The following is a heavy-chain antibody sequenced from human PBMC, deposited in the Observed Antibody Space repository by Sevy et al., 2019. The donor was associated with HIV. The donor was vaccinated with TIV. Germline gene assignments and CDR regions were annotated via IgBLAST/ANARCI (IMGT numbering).Heavy chain of an antibody. Sequence: VSVKVSCKASGYTFTSYGISWVRQAPGQGLEWMGWISAYNGNTNYAQKLQGRVTMTTDTSTSTAYMELRSLRSDDTAVYYCARDSIAARPGVFDYWGQGTLVTVSS. V-gene: IGHV1-18*01. D-gene: IGHD6-6*01. CDR3: ARDSIAARPGVFDY. J-gene: IGHJ4*02. CDR1: GYTFTSYG. CDR2: ISAYNGNT.